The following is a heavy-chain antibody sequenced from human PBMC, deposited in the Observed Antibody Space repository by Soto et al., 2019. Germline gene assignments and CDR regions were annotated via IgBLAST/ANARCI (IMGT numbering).Heavy chain of an antibody. CDR3: AILGRTYYAFDF. J-gene: IGHJ3*01. CDR2: IGARGRDT. V-gene: IGHV3-23*01. Sequence: EVHLLESGGGLVQPGGSLRLSCAVSGFTINSHAMGWVRQAPGKGLEWVSAIGARGRDTYYADSVKGRFTISRDNSKNTVSLQMNSLRAEDTAVYYCAILGRTYYAFDFWGQGTLVTVS. D-gene: IGHD1-26*01. CDR1: GFTINSHA.